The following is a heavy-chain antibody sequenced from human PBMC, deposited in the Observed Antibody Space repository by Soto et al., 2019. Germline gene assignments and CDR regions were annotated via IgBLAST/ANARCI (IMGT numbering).Heavy chain of an antibody. D-gene: IGHD1-26*01. J-gene: IGHJ1*01. CDR2: ISYSGST. V-gene: IGHV4-31*03. Sequence: SETLSLTCTVSGGSISSGGYYWSWIRQHPGKGLEWIGYISYSGSTYYNPSLKSRVTISVDTSKNQFSLKLSSVTAADTAVYSCAREGRDSGGNSEYFQHWGQGTLVTVSS. CDR3: AREGRDSGGNSEYFQH. CDR1: GGSISSGGYY.